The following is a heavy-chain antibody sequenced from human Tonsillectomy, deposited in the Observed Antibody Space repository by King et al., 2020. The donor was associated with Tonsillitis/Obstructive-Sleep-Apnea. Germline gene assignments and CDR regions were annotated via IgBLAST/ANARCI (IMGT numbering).Heavy chain of an antibody. J-gene: IGHJ4*02. D-gene: IGHD3-3*01. CDR1: GFTFSSYG. CDR3: AKDGVGGLRFLEWLLPY. Sequence: QLVQSGGGVGQPGRSLRLSCAASGFTFSSYGMHWVRQAPGKGLEGVAVISYDGSNKYYADSVKGRFTISRYNSKNTLYLQMNSLRAEDTAVYYCAKDGVGGLRFLEWLLPYWGQGTLVTVSS. CDR2: ISYDGSNK. V-gene: IGHV3-30*18.